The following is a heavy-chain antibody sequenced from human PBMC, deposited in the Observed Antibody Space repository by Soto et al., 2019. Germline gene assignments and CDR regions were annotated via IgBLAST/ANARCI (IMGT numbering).Heavy chain of an antibody. Sequence: QVQLVQSGAEVKKPGSSVKVSCKAAGGPFSSYAISWVRQAPGHGLEWMGGIIPIFGTANYAQRFQGRLTITAGKGACTAYMKLSSPRYEDTAVYYCARVLCDDYVWGSYGFRWLHPWGQGTLVTVSS. CDR1: GGPFSSYA. CDR3: ARVLCDDYVWGSYGFRWLHP. V-gene: IGHV1-69*06. CDR2: IIPIFGTA. J-gene: IGHJ5*02. D-gene: IGHD3-16*02.